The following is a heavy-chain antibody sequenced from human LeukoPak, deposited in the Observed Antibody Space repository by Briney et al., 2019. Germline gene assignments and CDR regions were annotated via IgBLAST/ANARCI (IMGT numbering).Heavy chain of an antibody. D-gene: IGHD3-10*01. CDR2: INPGDSDT. Sequence: GESLKISCKGSGYSFTNYWIVWVRQMPGHGLEWMGIINPGDSDTRKSPSFQGQVTISADKSISTAYLQWSSLKASDTAMYYCARRETLFGSDYGMDVWGQGTTVTVSS. V-gene: IGHV5-51*01. CDR1: GYSFTNYW. CDR3: ARRETLFGSDYGMDV. J-gene: IGHJ6*02.